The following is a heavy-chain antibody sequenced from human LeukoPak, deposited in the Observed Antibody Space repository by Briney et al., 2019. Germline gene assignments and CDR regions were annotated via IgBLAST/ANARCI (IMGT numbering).Heavy chain of an antibody. CDR1: GFSITSYS. CDR2: ISQDGSSK. J-gene: IGHJ5*02. D-gene: IGHD3-22*01. CDR3: ARASAYYGSSGYFSFDP. Sequence: GGSLRLSCAASGFSITSYSMHWVRQAQGKGLEWVAVISQDGSSKKFADSVKGRFTISRDNSKNTLYLHMDSLRAEDTAVYYCARASAYYGSSGYFSFDPWGQGTLVTVAS. V-gene: IGHV3-30*04.